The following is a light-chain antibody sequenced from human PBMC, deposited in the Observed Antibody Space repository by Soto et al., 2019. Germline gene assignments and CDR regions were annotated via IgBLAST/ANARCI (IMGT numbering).Light chain of an antibody. CDR3: HQYDSSPLT. CDR1: QSISSSY. Sequence: EIVLTQSPGTLSLSPGERATLTCRASQSISSSYLAWYQQKPGQAPRLLIYGASSRDTGLPDRFSGSGSGTDFTLTISRLEPEYFAVYYCHQYDSSPLTFGGGTQVEIK. CDR2: GAS. V-gene: IGKV3-20*01. J-gene: IGKJ4*01.